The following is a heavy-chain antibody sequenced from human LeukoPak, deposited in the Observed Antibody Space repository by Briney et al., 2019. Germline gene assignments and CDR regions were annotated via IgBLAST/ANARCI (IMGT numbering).Heavy chain of an antibody. CDR1: GFTFSSYG. Sequence: GGSLRLSCAASGFTFSSYGMHWVRQAPGKGLEWVAFIRYDGSNKYYADSVKGRFTISRDNSKNTLYLQMNSLRAEDTAVYYCASQPLQLRFLQQELGGFDYWGQGTLVTVSS. D-gene: IGHD3-3*01. CDR2: IRYDGSNK. V-gene: IGHV3-30*02. CDR3: ASQPLQLRFLQQELGGFDY. J-gene: IGHJ4*02.